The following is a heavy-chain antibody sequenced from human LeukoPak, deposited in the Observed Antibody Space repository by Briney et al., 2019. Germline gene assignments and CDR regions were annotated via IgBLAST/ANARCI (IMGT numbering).Heavy chain of an antibody. CDR1: GGSISSYY. CDR2: IYTSGST. V-gene: IGHV4-4*07. Sequence: SETLSLTCTVSGGSISSYYWSWIRQPAGKGLEWIGRIYTSGSTNYNPSLKSRVTMSVDTSKNQFSLKLSSVTAADTAVYYCARDLWPVVVMSSDDAFDIWGQGTMVTVSS. J-gene: IGHJ3*02. D-gene: IGHD3-22*01. CDR3: ARDLWPVVVMSSDDAFDI.